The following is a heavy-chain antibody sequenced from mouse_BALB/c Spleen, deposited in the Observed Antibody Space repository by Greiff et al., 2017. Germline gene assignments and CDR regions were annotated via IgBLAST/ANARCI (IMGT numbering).Heavy chain of an antibody. CDR2: IYPSDSYT. V-gene: IGHV1-69*02. CDR3: TREGEGFAY. Sequence: VQLQQPGAELVRPGASVKLSCKASGYTFTSYWINWVKQRPGQGLEWIGNIYPSDSYTNYNQKFKDKATLTVDKSSSTAYMQLSSPTSEDSAVYYCTREGEGFAYWGQGTLVTVSA. CDR1: GYTFTSYW. J-gene: IGHJ3*01.